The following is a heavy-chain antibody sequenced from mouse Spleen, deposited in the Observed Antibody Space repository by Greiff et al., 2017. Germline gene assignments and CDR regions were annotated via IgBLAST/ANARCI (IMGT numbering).Heavy chain of an antibody. Sequence: VQLQESGPGLVQPSQSLSITCTVSGFSLTSYGVHWVRQSPGKGLEWLGVIWSGGSTAYNAAFISRLSISKDNSKSQVFFKMNSLQADDTAIYYCARGDYGYLYYYAMDYWGQGTSVTVSS. CDR1: GFSLTSYG. CDR3: ARGDYGYLYYYAMDY. D-gene: IGHD1-2*01. V-gene: IGHV2-2*01. J-gene: IGHJ4*01. CDR2: IWSGGST.